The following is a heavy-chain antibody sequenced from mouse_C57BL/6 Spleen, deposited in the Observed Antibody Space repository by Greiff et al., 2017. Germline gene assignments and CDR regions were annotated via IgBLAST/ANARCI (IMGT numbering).Heavy chain of an antibody. V-gene: IGHV1-52*01. CDR1: GYTFTSYW. CDR3: AREGYYGGSPAWFAY. J-gene: IGHJ3*01. D-gene: IGHD1-1*01. CDR2: SDPSDSET. Sequence: QVQLQQPGAELVRPGSSVKLSCKASGYTFTSYWMHWVKQRPIQGLEWIGKSDPSDSETHYNQKFKDKATLTVDKSSSTAYMQLSSLTSEDSAVYYCAREGYYGGSPAWFAYWGQGTLVTVSA.